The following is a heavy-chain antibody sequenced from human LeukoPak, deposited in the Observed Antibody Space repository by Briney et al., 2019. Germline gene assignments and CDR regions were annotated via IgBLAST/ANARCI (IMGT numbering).Heavy chain of an antibody. CDR1: GFTFSSYA. CDR2: ISGSGGST. V-gene: IGHV3-23*01. J-gene: IGHJ5*02. CDR3: AKVNVLRFLEWFPYNWFDP. Sequence: GGSLRLSCAASGFTFSSYAMSWVRQVPGKGLEWVSAISGSGGSTYYADSVKGRFTTSRDNSKNTLYLQMNSLRAEDMAVYYCAKVNVLRFLEWFPYNWFDPWGQGTLVTVSS. D-gene: IGHD3-3*01.